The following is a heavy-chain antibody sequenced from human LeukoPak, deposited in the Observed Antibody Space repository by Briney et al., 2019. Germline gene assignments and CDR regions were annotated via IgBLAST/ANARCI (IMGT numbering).Heavy chain of an antibody. CDR2: MNPNSGNT. CDR1: GYTFTSYD. Sequence: ASVKVSCKASGYTFTSYDINWVRQATGQGLEWMGWMNPNSGNTGYAQKFQGRVTITRNTSISTAYMELSSLRSEDTAVYYCARGTGTTYYYYYYMDVWGKGTMVTVSS. J-gene: IGHJ6*03. V-gene: IGHV1-8*03. D-gene: IGHD1-1*01. CDR3: ARGTGTTYYYYYYMDV.